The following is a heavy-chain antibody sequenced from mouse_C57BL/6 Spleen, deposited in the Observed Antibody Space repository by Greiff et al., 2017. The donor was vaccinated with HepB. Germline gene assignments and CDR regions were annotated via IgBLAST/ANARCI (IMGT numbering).Heavy chain of an antibody. D-gene: IGHD1-1*01. V-gene: IGHV1-15*01. CDR2: IDPETGGT. J-gene: IGHJ4*01. CDR3: TRGGLDYGSTLYAMDY. CDR1: GYTFTDYE. Sequence: QVQLQQSGAELVRPGASVTLSCKASGYTFTDYEMHWVKQTPVHGLEWIGAIDPETGGTAYNQKFKGKAILTADKSSSTAYMERRSLTSEDAAVYYCTRGGLDYGSTLYAMDYWGQGTSVTVSS.